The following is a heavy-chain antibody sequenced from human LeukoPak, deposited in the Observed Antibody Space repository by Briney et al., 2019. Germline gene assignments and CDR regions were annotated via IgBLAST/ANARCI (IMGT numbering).Heavy chain of an antibody. Sequence: SQTLSLTCTVSGDSLSSGDYYWSWIRQPAGKGLEWIGRFSSSGSTNYNPSLKSRVTISVDTSKNQISLKLRSVTAADTAVYYCARVTRGADGHDWFEPCGQGILVTVSS. J-gene: IGHJ5*02. D-gene: IGHD3-16*01. CDR3: ARVTRGADGHDWFEP. V-gene: IGHV4-61*02. CDR1: GDSLSSGDYY. CDR2: FSSSGST.